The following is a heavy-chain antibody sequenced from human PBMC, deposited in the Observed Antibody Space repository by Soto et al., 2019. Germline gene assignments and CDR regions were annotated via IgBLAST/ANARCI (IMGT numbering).Heavy chain of an antibody. CDR2: LYWNDDR. V-gene: IGHV2-5*01. J-gene: IGHJ4*02. Sequence: SGPTLVNPTQTLTLTCTFSGFSLSSIGVAVGWIRQPPGKALEWLALLYWNDDRRYSPSLKSRLTITKDTSKNQVVLTMTNMDPADTATYYCAHSASVPCCYYFDSWGQGTLVTVS. CDR1: GFSLSSIGVA. D-gene: IGHD1-26*01. CDR3: AHSASVPCCYYFDS.